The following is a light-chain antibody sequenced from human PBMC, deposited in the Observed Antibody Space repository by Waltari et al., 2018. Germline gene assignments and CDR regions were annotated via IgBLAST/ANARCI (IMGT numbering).Light chain of an antibody. CDR1: SPNIGTNY. CDR3: GTWDSSLSAVV. J-gene: IGLJ2*01. V-gene: IGLV1-51*01. CDR2: DNN. Sequence: QSVLTQPPSVSAAPGQKVTISCSGSSPNIGTNYVSWYQQLPGPAPKLPIYDNNKRPSGIPDRFSGSKSGTSATLGITGLQTGDEADYYCGTWDSSLSAVVFGGGTKLTVL.